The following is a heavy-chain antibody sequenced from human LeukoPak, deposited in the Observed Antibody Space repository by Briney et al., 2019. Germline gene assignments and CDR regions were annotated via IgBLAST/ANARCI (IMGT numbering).Heavy chain of an antibody. CDR1: GFTFSGFG. CDR2: IHTDQTIQ. D-gene: IGHD3-22*01. J-gene: IGHJ3*02. CDR3: ASLHDSSGYYYGAFDT. V-gene: IGHV3-30*02. Sequence: GGSLRLSCAASGFTFSGFGMHWVRQAPGKGLEWVAYIHTDQTIQYYADSVKGRFTISRDNAKNSLYLQMNGLRAEDTAVYYCASLHDSSGYYYGAFDTWGQGTMVTVSS.